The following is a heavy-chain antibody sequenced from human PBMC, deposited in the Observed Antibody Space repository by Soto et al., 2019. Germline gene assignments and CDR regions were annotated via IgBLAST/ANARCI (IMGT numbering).Heavy chain of an antibody. CDR3: ARVSLYCTNGVCHFDY. J-gene: IGHJ4*02. CDR2: IYPGDSDT. CDR1: GYSFTSYW. Sequence: GESLKISCKGSGYSFTSYWIGWVRQMPGKGLEWMGIIYPGDSDTRYSPSFQGQVTISADKSISTAYLQWSSLKASDTAMYYCARVSLYCTNGVCHFDYWGQGTLVTVSS. D-gene: IGHD2-8*01. V-gene: IGHV5-51*01.